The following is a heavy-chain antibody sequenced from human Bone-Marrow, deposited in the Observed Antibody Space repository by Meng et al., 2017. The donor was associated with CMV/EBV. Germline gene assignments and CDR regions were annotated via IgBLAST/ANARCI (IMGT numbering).Heavy chain of an antibody. CDR3: ARVSPTIHYYYYGMDV. CDR1: GGSVSSGSYY. Sequence: SETLSLTCTVSGGSVSSGSYYWSWIRQPPGKGLEWIGYIYYSGSTNYNPSLKSRVTISVDTSKNQFSLKLSSVTAADTAVYYCARVSPTIHYYYYGMDVWGQGTTVTVSS. D-gene: IGHD2-2*01. CDR2: IYYSGST. J-gene: IGHJ6*02. V-gene: IGHV4-61*01.